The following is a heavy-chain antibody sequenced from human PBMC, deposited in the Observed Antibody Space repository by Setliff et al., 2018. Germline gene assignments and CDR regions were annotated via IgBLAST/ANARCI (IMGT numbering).Heavy chain of an antibody. CDR1: GGSFSGYY. CDR3: AREQWLDPPGYYYMDV. D-gene: IGHD6-19*01. V-gene: IGHV4-34*12. J-gene: IGHJ6*03. CDR2: IIHSGST. Sequence: SETLSLTCAVYGGSFSGYYWSWIRQPPGKRLEWMGEIIHSGSTNYNPSLKSRVTMSIDTSKNQFSLKLNSVTAADMAVYYCAREQWLDPPGYYYMDVWAKGTTVTVSS.